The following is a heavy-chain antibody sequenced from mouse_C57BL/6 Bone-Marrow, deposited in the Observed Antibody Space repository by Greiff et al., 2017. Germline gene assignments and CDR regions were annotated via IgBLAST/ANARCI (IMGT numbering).Heavy chain of an antibody. CDR3: ARCIYGNYEFAY. Sequence: VQLQESDAELVKPGASVKISCKISGYTFTDHTIHWMKQRPEQGLEWIGYIYPRDGSTKYNEKFKGKATLTADKSSSTAYMQLNSLTSEDSAVYFCARCIYGNYEFAYWGQGTLVTVSA. J-gene: IGHJ3*01. CDR2: IYPRDGST. D-gene: IGHD2-1*01. V-gene: IGHV1-78*01. CDR1: GYTFTDHT.